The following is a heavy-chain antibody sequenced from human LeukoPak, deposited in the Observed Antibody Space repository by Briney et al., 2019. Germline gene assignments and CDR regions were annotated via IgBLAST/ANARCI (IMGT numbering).Heavy chain of an antibody. Sequence: GGSLRLSCAASGFTFSSYAMSWVRQAPGKGLEWVSAISGSGGCTYYADSVKGRFTISRDNSKNTLYLQMNSLRAEDTAVYYCAKDPSYYYDSSGYYPWYFDYWGQGTLVTVSS. CDR1: GFTFSSYA. D-gene: IGHD3-22*01. J-gene: IGHJ4*02. CDR2: ISGSGGCT. CDR3: AKDPSYYYDSSGYYPWYFDY. V-gene: IGHV3-23*01.